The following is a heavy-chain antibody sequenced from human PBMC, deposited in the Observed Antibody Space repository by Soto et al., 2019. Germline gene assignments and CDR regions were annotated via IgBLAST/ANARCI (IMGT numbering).Heavy chain of an antibody. CDR1: GFTFSSYG. J-gene: IGHJ3*02. CDR3: ARLYCSASSCYSVGGFDI. Sequence: QVQLVESGGGVVQPGRSLRLSCAASGFTFSSYGMHWVRQAPGKGLEWVALIWFDGSDKYSADSVKGRFTISRDNSKNKLYLQMNSLRAEETAVYYCARLYCSASSCYSVGGFDIWGQGTMVTV. D-gene: IGHD2-15*01. CDR2: IWFDGSDK. V-gene: IGHV3-33*03.